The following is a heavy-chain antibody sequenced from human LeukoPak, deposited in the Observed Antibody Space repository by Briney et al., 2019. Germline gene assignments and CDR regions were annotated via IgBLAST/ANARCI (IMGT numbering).Heavy chain of an antibody. J-gene: IGHJ4*02. Sequence: ASVKVSGKVSGYTFTDYYMHWVQQAPGKGVEWMGLVDPEDGETIYAEKFQGRVTITADTSTDTAYMELSSLRSEDTAVYYCATGESYTTSFDYWDQGTLVTVSS. CDR2: VDPEDGET. D-gene: IGHD1-1*01. CDR3: ATGESYTTSFDY. V-gene: IGHV1-69-2*01. CDR1: GYTFTDYY.